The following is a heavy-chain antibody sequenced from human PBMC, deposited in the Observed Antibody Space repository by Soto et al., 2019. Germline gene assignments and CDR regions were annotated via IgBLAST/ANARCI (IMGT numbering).Heavy chain of an antibody. D-gene: IGHD3-22*01. Sequence: SQTLSLTYAISGDSVSSNSAAWNWIRQSPSRGLEWLGRTYYRSKWYNDYAVSVKSRITINPDTSKNQFSLQLNSVTPEDTAVYYCARGGEAYYYDSSGHYGGYFQHWGQGTLVTVSS. V-gene: IGHV6-1*01. CDR3: ARGGEAYYYDSSGHYGGYFQH. CDR1: GDSVSSNSAA. J-gene: IGHJ1*01. CDR2: TYYRSKWYN.